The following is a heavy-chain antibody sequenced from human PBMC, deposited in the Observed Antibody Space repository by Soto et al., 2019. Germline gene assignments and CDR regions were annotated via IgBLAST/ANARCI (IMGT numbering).Heavy chain of an antibody. Sequence: EVQLVESGGGLVKPGESLRLSCAASGFTFSNYNINWVRQAPGKGLEWVSSIRRRSIDMYYADSVKGRFTISRDDAKNSLSLQMNGLRAEDTAVYFCVRESYPAKAFDIWGQGTMVNVSS. D-gene: IGHD2-2*01. CDR1: GFTFSNYN. CDR2: IRRRSIDM. J-gene: IGHJ3*02. V-gene: IGHV3-21*01. CDR3: VRESYPAKAFDI.